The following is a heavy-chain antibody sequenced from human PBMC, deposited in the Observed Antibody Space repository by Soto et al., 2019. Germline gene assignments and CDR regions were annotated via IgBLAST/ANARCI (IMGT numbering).Heavy chain of an antibody. D-gene: IGHD2-21*02. J-gene: IGHJ4*02. V-gene: IGHV3-9*01. CDR2: VSWNSGAK. Sequence: GGSLRLSCVASGFSFDDFVMNWVRQRPGKGLEWVSSVSWNSGAKLYADSVKGRFAISRDSAKKSVYLQMNSLRPDDTAFYYCAKGVATAVPALDYWGQGTLVTVS. CDR3: AKGVATAVPALDY. CDR1: GFSFDDFV.